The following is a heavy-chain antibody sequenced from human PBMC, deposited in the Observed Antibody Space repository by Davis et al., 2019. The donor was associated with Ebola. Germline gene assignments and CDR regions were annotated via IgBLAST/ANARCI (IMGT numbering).Heavy chain of an antibody. V-gene: IGHV1-18*01. CDR3: ATFYCSGGNCYSWFDP. J-gene: IGHJ5*02. D-gene: IGHD2-15*01. CDR1: GYTFTSYG. CDR2: ISAYNGNT. Sequence: AASVKVSCKASGYTFTSYGISWVRQATGQGLEWMGWISAYNGNTNYAQKPQGRVTMTTDTSTSTAYMELRSLRSDDTAVYYCATFYCSGGNCYSWFDPWGQGTLVTVSS.